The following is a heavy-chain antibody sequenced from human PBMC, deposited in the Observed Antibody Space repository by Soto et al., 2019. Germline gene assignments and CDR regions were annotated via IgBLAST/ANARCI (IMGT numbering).Heavy chain of an antibody. CDR1: GFTFSSYA. J-gene: IGHJ6*03. Sequence: GGSLRLSCAASGFTFSSYAMSWVRQAPGKGLEWVSAISGSGGSTYYADSVKGRFTISRDNSKNTLYLQMNSLRAEDTAVYYCAKAARYCSGGSCYGDYYYYMDVWGKGTTVTVSS. CDR3: AKAARYCSGGSCYGDYYYYMDV. CDR2: ISGSGGST. D-gene: IGHD2-15*01. V-gene: IGHV3-23*01.